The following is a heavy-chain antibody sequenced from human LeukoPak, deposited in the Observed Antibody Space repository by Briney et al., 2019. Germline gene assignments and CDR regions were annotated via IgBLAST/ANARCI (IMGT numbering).Heavy chain of an antibody. CDR3: ATGHSYGYDY. V-gene: IGHV3-74*01. CDR1: GLTFSDFW. CDR2: VKGDGRTT. D-gene: IGHD5-18*01. J-gene: IGHJ4*02. Sequence: GSLRLSCAASGLTFSDFWMHWVRQPPGKGLVWFALVKGDGRTTIYADSVKGRFTISRDNAKNTLYLQMNSLRADDSGVYYCATGHSYGYDYWGQGVLVTVSS.